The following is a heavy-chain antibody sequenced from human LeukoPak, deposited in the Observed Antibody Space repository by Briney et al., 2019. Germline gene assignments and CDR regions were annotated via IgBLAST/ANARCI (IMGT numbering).Heavy chain of an antibody. V-gene: IGHV3-11*05. Sequence: PGGSLRLFCAASGFTFSDFYMSWMRQALAKGREWISYISSSDSSKNYADSVKDRFTISRDNAKISLYLQMNSLRAEDTAVYYCARDLIHRSGEADYWGQGTLVTVSS. CDR1: GFTFSDFY. D-gene: IGHD3-22*01. CDR3: ARDLIHRSGEADY. J-gene: IGHJ4*02. CDR2: ISSSDSSK.